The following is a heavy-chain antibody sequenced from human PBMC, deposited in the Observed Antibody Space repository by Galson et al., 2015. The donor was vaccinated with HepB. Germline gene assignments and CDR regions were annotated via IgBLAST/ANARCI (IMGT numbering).Heavy chain of an antibody. Sequence: SLRLSCAGSGFTFSRYSMSWVRQAPGKGLEWVSYIGSSTTTIYYAESVKGRFTISRDNVKNSLYLQMSSLRAEDTAVYYCAVSWGAYAYFDYWGQGTLVTVSS. CDR3: AVSWGAYAYFDY. CDR1: GFTFSRYS. J-gene: IGHJ4*02. D-gene: IGHD5-12*01. CDR2: IGSSTTTI. V-gene: IGHV3-48*04.